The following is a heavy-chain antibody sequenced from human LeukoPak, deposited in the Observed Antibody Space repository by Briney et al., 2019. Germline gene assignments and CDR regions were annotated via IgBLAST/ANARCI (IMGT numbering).Heavy chain of an antibody. J-gene: IGHJ6*02. CDR3: ASLAWGYCSSTSCYGGFHYYGMDV. Sequence: GGSLRLSCAASGFTFSSYWMSWVRQAPGKGLGWVANIKQDGSEKYYVDSVKGRFTISRDNAKNSLYLQMNSLRAEDTAVYYCASLAWGYCSSTSCYGGFHYYGMDVWGQGTTVTVSS. V-gene: IGHV3-7*01. D-gene: IGHD2-2*01. CDR2: IKQDGSEK. CDR1: GFTFSSYW.